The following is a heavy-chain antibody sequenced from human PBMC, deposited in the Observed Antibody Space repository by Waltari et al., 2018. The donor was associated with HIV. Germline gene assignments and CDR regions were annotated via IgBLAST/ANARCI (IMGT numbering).Heavy chain of an antibody. D-gene: IGHD2-15*01. CDR2: ISGSGIDT. V-gene: IGHV3-23*04. Sequence: EVQLVVSGGGLVQPGRSRTLSCVASGFTFRKIAMSWVRQTPGKGLEWLAAISGSGIDTKYADSVKGRFTVSRDNSKNTVYLHMNGLRAEDSAVYFCAKDLIYPVVSSVRIDYWGQGTRVAVSS. CDR3: AKDLIYPVVSSVRIDY. CDR1: GFTFRKIA. J-gene: IGHJ4*02.